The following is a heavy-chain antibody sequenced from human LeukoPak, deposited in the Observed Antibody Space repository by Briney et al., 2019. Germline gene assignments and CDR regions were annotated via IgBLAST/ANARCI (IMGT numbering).Heavy chain of an antibody. J-gene: IGHJ4*02. CDR2: IWYDGSNK. Sequence: GGSLRLSCAASGFTFSSYGMHWVRQAPGKGLEWVAVIWYDGSNKYYADSVKGRFTISRDNSKNTLYLQMNSLRAEDTAVYYCAKELGIAAAGTSEFDYWGQGTLVTVSS. CDR3: AKELGIAAAGTSEFDY. CDR1: GFTFSSYG. V-gene: IGHV3-33*06. D-gene: IGHD6-13*01.